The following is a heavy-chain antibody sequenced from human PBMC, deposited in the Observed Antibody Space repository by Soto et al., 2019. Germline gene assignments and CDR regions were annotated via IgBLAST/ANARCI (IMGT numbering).Heavy chain of an antibody. Sequence: QVQLVESGGGVVQPGRSLRLSCAASGFTFSSYGMHWVRQAPGKGLEGVAVIWYDGSNKYYADSVKGRFTISRDNSKNTLYLQMNSLRAEDTAVYYCARDPLRYCTNCVCSNYFDYWGQGTLVTVSS. J-gene: IGHJ4*02. CDR2: IWYDGSNK. CDR3: ARDPLRYCTNCVCSNYFDY. D-gene: IGHD2-8*01. CDR1: GFTFSSYG. V-gene: IGHV3-33*01.